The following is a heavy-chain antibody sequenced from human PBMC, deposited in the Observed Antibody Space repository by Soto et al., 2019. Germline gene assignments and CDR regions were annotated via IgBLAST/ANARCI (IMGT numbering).Heavy chain of an antibody. CDR1: GYTFTSYG. J-gene: IGHJ4*02. CDR2: ISAYNGNT. D-gene: IGHD5-18*01. V-gene: IGHV1-18*04. Sequence: QVQLVQSGAEVKKPGASVKVSCKASGYTFTSYGISWVRQAPGPGLECMGWISAYNGNTNYAQKLQVRVTMTTDTSTSTAYMELRSLRSDDTAVYYCARVRSRIQLWFRFSYFDYWGQGTLVTVSS. CDR3: ARVRSRIQLWFRFSYFDY.